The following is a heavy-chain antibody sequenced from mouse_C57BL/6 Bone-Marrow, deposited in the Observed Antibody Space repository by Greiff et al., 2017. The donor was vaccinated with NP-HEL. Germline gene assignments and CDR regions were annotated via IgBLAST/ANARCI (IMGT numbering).Heavy chain of an antibody. J-gene: IGHJ2*01. CDR3: LAYYSNYERYYFDY. CDR1: GYTFTDYY. Sequence: VQLQQSGPELVKPGASVKISCKASGYTFTDYYMNWVKQSPGKSLEWIGDINPNNGGTSYNQKFKGKATLTVDKSSSTAYMELRSLTSEDSAVYYCLAYYSNYERYYFDYWGQGTTLTVSS. D-gene: IGHD2-5*01. CDR2: INPNNGGT. V-gene: IGHV1-26*01.